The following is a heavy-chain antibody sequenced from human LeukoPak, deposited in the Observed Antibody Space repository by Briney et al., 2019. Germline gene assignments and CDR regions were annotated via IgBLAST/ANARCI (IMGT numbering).Heavy chain of an antibody. J-gene: IGHJ3*01. V-gene: IGHV1-69*04. CDR3: ARRTDRVDDAIDV. Sequence: ASVEISCKSSGGPFDNYAINWVRQAPGQGLEWMGRIIPSLNRANYAQIRVTITADKSTATAYMELSGLRYEDTAVYYCARRTDRVDDAIDVWGQGTMVTVSS. CDR1: GGPFDNYA. CDR2: IIPSLNRA. D-gene: IGHD3/OR15-3a*01.